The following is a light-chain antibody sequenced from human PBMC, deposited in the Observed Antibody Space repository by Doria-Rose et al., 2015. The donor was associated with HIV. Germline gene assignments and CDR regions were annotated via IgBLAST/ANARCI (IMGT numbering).Light chain of an antibody. Sequence: SSFSASTGDRVTITCRASQGISSYLAWYQQKPGKAPNLLIYAASTLQSGVPSRFGGSGSGTDFTLTISCLQSEDFATYYCQQYYSYPRVFGQGTRLEIK. CDR1: QGISSY. CDR3: QQYYSYPRV. V-gene: IGKV1-8*01. CDR2: AAS. J-gene: IGKJ5*01.